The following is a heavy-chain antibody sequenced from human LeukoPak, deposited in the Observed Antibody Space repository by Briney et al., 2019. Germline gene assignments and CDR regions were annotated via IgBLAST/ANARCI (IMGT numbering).Heavy chain of an antibody. J-gene: IGHJ4*02. V-gene: IGHV4-38-2*02. D-gene: IGHD3-9*01. Sequence: SETLSLTCTVSGYSISSGYYWGWIRQPPGKGLEWIGSIYHIGSTYDNPSLKSRLTISVDTSKNQFSLKLSSVTAADTAVYYCARVGASYYDILTGYSKPHYFDYWGQGTLVTVSS. CDR2: IYHIGST. CDR3: ARVGASYYDILTGYSKPHYFDY. CDR1: GYSISSGYY.